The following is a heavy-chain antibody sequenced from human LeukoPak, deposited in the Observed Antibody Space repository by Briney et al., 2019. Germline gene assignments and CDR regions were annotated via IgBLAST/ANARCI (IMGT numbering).Heavy chain of an antibody. CDR1: GGTFSSYA. J-gene: IGHJ5*02. Sequence: ASVKVSCKASGGTFSSYAISWVRQAPGQGLEWMGWISAYNGNTNYAQKLQGRVTMTTDTSTSTAYMELRSLRSDDTAVYYCARAPHEENYGLFDPWGQGTLVTVSS. CDR2: ISAYNGNT. D-gene: IGHD3-10*01. CDR3: ARAPHEENYGLFDP. V-gene: IGHV1-18*01.